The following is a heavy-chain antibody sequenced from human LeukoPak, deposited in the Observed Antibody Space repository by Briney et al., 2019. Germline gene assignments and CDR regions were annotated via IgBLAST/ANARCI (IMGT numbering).Heavy chain of an antibody. D-gene: IGHD3-22*01. J-gene: IGHJ4*02. CDR2: IYTSGST. V-gene: IGHV4-61*02. CDR1: GGSISSGSYY. CDR3: ARGGSGYYYY. Sequence: PSQTLSLTCTVSGGSISSGSYYWSWIRQPAGKGPEWIGRIYTSGSTNYNPSLKGRVTISVDTSKNQFSLKLSSVTAADTAVYYCARGGSGYYYYWGQGTLVTVSS.